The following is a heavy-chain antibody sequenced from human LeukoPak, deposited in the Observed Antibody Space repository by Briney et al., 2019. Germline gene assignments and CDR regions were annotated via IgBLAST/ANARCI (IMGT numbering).Heavy chain of an antibody. CDR1: GASISSSSSS. Sequence: SETLSLTCTVSGASISSSSSSWGWVRQPPGTGPEWIGSIYYSGLTYDNPSLKSRVSISVDPSKNHFSLKVSSVTAADTAVYYCASGTFDDYGDYDRGDYFDHWGQGTLVTVSS. J-gene: IGHJ4*02. V-gene: IGHV4-39*02. CDR3: ASGTFDDYGDYDRGDYFDH. D-gene: IGHD4-17*01. CDR2: IYYSGLT.